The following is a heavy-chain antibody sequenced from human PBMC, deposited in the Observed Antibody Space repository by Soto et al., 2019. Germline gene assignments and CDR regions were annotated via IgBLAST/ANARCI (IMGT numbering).Heavy chain of an antibody. CDR3: ARVDFWSGYCHDY. V-gene: IGHV3-64*01. CDR2: ISSNGGST. CDR1: GFTCSSYA. D-gene: IGHD3-3*01. Sequence: EVQLVESGGGLVQPGGSLRLSCAASGFTCSSYAMHWVRQAPGKGLEYVSAISSNGGSTYYANSVKGRFNISRDNSKNTLYLQMGSLRAEDMAVYYCARVDFWSGYCHDYWGQGTLVTVSS. J-gene: IGHJ4*02.